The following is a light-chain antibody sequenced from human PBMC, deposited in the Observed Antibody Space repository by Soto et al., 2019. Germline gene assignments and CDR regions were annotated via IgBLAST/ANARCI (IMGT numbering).Light chain of an antibody. Sequence: QSVLTQPPSVSGAPGQRVTISCTGSSSSIGAGYDVHWYQQLPGTAPKLVIYENMRRPSGVPDRFSGSKSSTSASLAITGLQAEDEVDYYCQSYDVSLSGWVFGGGPTLTVL. J-gene: IGLJ3*02. CDR2: ENM. CDR1: SSSIGAGYD. V-gene: IGLV1-40*01. CDR3: QSYDVSLSGWV.